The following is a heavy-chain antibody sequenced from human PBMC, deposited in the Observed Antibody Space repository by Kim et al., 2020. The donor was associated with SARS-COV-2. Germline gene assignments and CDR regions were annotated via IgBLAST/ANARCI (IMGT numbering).Heavy chain of an antibody. CDR1: GGSISSSSYY. CDR2: IYYSGST. D-gene: IGHD1-26*01. V-gene: IGHV4-39*07. J-gene: IGHJ3*02. Sequence: SETLSLTCTVSGGSISSSSYYWGWIRQPPGKGLEWIGSIYYSGSTYYNPSLKSRVTISVDTSKNQFSLKLSSVTAADTAVYYCASDSGSKDAFDIWGQGTMVTVSS. CDR3: ASDSGSKDAFDI.